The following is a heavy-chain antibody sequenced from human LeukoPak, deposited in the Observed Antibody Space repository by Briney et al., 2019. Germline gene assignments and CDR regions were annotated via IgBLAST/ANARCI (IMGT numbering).Heavy chain of an antibody. J-gene: IGHJ4*02. D-gene: IGHD6-19*01. CDR1: GGTFSSYT. CDR2: IIPILGIA. CDR3: ARGRYSSGWYYFDY. Sequence: SVKVSCKASGGTFSSYTISWVRQAPGQGLEWMGRIIPILGIANYAQRFQGRVTITADKSTSTAYMELSSLRSEDTAVYYCARGRYSSGWYYFDYWGQGTLVTVSS. V-gene: IGHV1-69*02.